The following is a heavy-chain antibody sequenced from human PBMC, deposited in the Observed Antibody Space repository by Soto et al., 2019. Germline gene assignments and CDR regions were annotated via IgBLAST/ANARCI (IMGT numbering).Heavy chain of an antibody. CDR1: GFTFSSYG. J-gene: IGHJ4*02. CDR3: AKDGSAYCGGDCFFDY. Sequence: QVQLVESGGGVVQPGRSLRLSCAASGFTFSSYGMHWVRQAPGKGREWGAVISYDGSNKYYADSVKGRFTISRDNSKNTLYLQMNSLRAEDTAVYYCAKDGSAYCGGDCFFDYWGQGTLVTVSS. CDR2: ISYDGSNK. V-gene: IGHV3-30*18. D-gene: IGHD2-21*02.